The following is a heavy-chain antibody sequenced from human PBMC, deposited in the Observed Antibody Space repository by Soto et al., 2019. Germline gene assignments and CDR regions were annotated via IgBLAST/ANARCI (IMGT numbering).Heavy chain of an antibody. CDR2: IDWDDDK. V-gene: IGHV2-70*01. J-gene: IGHJ2*01. D-gene: IGHD5-12*01. CDR1: GFSVSTSGVC. CDR3: ARLRAPGGYYGYDFDWYFDL. Sequence: GPTLLNPTQPRSLTCTFSGFSVSTSGVCGGWIGQAPGKALEWLALIDWDDDKYYSTSLKTRLTISKDTSRNPVVLTVTNMDPVDTATYYCARLRAPGGYYGYDFDWYFDLWGRGTLVTVSS.